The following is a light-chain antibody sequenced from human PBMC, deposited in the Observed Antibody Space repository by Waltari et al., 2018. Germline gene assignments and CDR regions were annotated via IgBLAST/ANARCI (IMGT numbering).Light chain of an antibody. CDR1: GSDVVDCNI. CDR3: GSYTVTNNLYV. V-gene: IGLV2-8*01. J-gene: IGLJ1*01. CDR2: ELN. Sequence: QSALPQPPSASGSPGQPVTLSCTVTGSDVVDCNIVPWHQQRPGKSPKLLMFELNKRPSGVSSRFSGSKSANAASLTISGLQAEDEGDYYCGSYTVTNNLYVFGTGTKVTVL.